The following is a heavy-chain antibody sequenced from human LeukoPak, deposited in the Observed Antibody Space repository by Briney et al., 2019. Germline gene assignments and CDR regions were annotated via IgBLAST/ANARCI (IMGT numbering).Heavy chain of an antibody. Sequence: GGSLSLSCAASGFTFSSYGMHWVRQAPSKGLEWVSVIWYDGSNKYYADSVKGRFTISRDNSKNTLYLQMNSLRAEDPAVYYCAKRGGDDYGGNLGLWYFDLWGRGTLVTVSS. CDR2: IWYDGSNK. CDR1: GFTFSSYG. V-gene: IGHV3-33*06. CDR3: AKRGGDDYGGNLGLWYFDL. D-gene: IGHD4-23*01. J-gene: IGHJ2*01.